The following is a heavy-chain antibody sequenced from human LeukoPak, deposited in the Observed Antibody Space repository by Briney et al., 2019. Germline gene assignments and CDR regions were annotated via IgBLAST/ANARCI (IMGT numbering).Heavy chain of an antibody. CDR3: ARAPAMETYYYYYMDV. CDR1: GDSITSGSYY. Sequence: KSSETLSLTCTVSGDSITSGSYYWGWIRQPPGKGLEWIGSIYHSGSTYYNPSLKSRVTISVDTSKNRFSLKLSSVTAADTAVYYCARAPAMETYYYYYMDVWGKGTTVTVSS. J-gene: IGHJ6*03. V-gene: IGHV4-39*07. CDR2: IYHSGST. D-gene: IGHD5-18*01.